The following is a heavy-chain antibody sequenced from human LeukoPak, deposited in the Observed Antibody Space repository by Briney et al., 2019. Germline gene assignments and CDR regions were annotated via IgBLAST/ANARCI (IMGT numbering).Heavy chain of an antibody. V-gene: IGHV3-23*01. CDR3: AKSPHFGVVTPYYFDY. Sequence: GGSLRLSCAASGFTFSSYAMSWVRQAPGKGLEWVSAISGSGGSTYYADSVKGRFTISRDNSKNTLYLQMNSLRAEDTAVYYCAKSPHFGVVTPYYFDYWGQGTLVTVSS. CDR2: ISGSGGST. J-gene: IGHJ4*02. D-gene: IGHD3-3*01. CDR1: GFTFSSYA.